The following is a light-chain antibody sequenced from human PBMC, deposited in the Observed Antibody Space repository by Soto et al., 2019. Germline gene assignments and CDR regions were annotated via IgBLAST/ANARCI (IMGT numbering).Light chain of an antibody. CDR1: QSVLSSSNNKNY. CDR3: QQYHSDPIT. V-gene: IGKV4-1*01. Sequence: DFVMTQSPDSLAVSLGERATINCKSSQSVLSSSNNKNYLAWFQQKPGQPPKLLISWASTRESGVPDRFSGSGSGTDFTLTISSLQAEDVAVYYCQQYHSDPITFGQGTRLEI. J-gene: IGKJ5*01. CDR2: WAS.